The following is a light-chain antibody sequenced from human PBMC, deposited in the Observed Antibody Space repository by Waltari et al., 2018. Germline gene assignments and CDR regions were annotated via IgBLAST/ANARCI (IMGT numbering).Light chain of an antibody. Sequence: QSALTQPASVSGSPGQSITISCTGTSGDIVGYNYVPWYQQYPGKAPKLIIFEVSYRPSGVSHRFSASKSGNTASLTISGLQAEDEAHYYCSSYTMTSATAFGTGTKVTVL. CDR3: SSYTMTSATA. CDR1: SGDIVGYNY. J-gene: IGLJ1*01. CDR2: EVS. V-gene: IGLV2-14*01.